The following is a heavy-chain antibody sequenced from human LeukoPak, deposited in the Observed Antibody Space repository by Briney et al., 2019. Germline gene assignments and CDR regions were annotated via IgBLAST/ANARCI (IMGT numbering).Heavy chain of an antibody. V-gene: IGHV1-46*01. D-gene: IGHD3-22*01. CDR1: GYTFTSYY. J-gene: IGHJ2*01. CDR2: INPTGGST. Sequence: ASVKVSCKASGYTFTSYYMHWVRQAPGQGLEWMGLINPTGGSTGYAQKFQGRVTMTRDMSTSTDYMELSSLRSEDTAIYYCARNRSAYYLYWYFDLWGRGTLVTVSS. CDR3: ARNRSAYYLYWYFDL.